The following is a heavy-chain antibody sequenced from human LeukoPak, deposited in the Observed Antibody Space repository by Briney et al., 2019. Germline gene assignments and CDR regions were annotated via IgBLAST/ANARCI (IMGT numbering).Heavy chain of an antibody. D-gene: IGHD3-9*01. CDR2: ISGDGSSA. J-gene: IGHJ5*02. V-gene: IGHV3-23*01. CDR3: ARAPYDILTGYSLNWFDP. CDR1: GFTLSNSA. Sequence: GGSLRLSCAASGFTLSNSAMTWVRQAPGGGLEWVSVISGDGSSAYYTDSVKGWFTVSRDNSKNTVYLQMNSLRAEDTAVYFCARAPYDILTGYSLNWFDPWGQGTLVTVSS.